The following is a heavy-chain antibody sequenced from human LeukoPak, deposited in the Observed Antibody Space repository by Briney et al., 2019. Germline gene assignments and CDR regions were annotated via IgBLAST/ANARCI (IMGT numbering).Heavy chain of an antibody. V-gene: IGHV3-23*01. CDR2: ISGSGGST. D-gene: IGHD3-22*01. Sequence: PGGSLRLSCAASGFTFSSYAMSWVRQAPGKGLEWVSAISGSGGSTYYADSVKDRFTISRDNSKNTLYLQMNSLRAEDTAVYYCAKRPNYYDSSGYWVYWGQGTLVTVSS. CDR3: AKRPNYYDSSGYWVY. J-gene: IGHJ4*02. CDR1: GFTFSSYA.